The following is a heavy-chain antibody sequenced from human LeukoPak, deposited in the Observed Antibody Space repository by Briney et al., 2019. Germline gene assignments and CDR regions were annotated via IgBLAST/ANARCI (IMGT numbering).Heavy chain of an antibody. Sequence: SETLSLTCTVSGGSISSSSYYWGWIRQPPGKGLEWIGSIYYSGSTYYNPSLKSRVTISVDTSKNQFSLKLSSVTAADTAVYYCARLRAAAAGTLDYWGQGTLVTVSS. CDR3: ARLRAAAAGTLDY. J-gene: IGHJ4*02. CDR2: IYYSGST. D-gene: IGHD6-13*01. V-gene: IGHV4-39*01. CDR1: GGSISSSSYY.